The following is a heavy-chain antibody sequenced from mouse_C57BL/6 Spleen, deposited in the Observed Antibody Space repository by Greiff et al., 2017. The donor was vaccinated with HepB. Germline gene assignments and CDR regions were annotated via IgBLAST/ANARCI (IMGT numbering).Heavy chain of an antibody. D-gene: IGHD2-1*01. CDR2: ISDGGSYT. CDR3: ARGEDYGNYGGGAMDY. Sequence: EVQVVESGGGLVKPGGSLKLSCAASGFTFSSYAMSWVRQTPEKRLEWVATISDGGSYTYYPDNVKGRFTISRDNAKNNLYLQMSHLKSEDTAMYYCARGEDYGNYGGGAMDYWGQGTSVTVSS. CDR1: GFTFSSYA. J-gene: IGHJ4*01. V-gene: IGHV5-4*01.